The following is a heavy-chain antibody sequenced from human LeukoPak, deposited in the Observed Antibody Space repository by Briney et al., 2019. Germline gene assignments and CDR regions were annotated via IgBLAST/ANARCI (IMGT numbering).Heavy chain of an antibody. D-gene: IGHD4-17*01. CDR3: ATEIVGYGDVHYFDS. CDR1: GYTLTEIS. J-gene: IGHJ4*02. CDR2: FNPEDVET. Sequence: ASVKVSCKVSGYTLTEISMHWVRQAPGQGLEWMGGFNPEDVETIYARSFQGRLTVTEGTSTDTAYMELSSLRAEDTAMYYCATEIVGYGDVHYFDSWGQGTLVTVS. V-gene: IGHV1-24*01.